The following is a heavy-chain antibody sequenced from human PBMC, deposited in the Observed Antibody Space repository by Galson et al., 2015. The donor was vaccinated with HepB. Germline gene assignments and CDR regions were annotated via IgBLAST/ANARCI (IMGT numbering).Heavy chain of an antibody. CDR3: ARDGDSSGWYSPNPFFDY. CDR1: GYTFTSYY. J-gene: IGHJ4*02. Sequence: MKVSCKASGYTFTSYYMHWVRQAPGQGPEWKGKINPSGGSTSHAQKFQGRVTMTRDTATSTVYMELSSLRSEDTAVYYCARDGDSSGWYSPNPFFDYWGQGTLVTVSS. D-gene: IGHD6-19*01. CDR2: INPSGGST. V-gene: IGHV1-46*01.